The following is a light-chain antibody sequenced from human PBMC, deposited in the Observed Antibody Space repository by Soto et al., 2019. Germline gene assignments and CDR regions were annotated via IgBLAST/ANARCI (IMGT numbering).Light chain of an antibody. CDR1: QSISSW. V-gene: IGKV1-5*01. CDR2: DAS. J-gene: IGKJ1*01. CDR3: QQYNSAT. Sequence: DIQMTQSPSTLSASVGDRVTITCRASQSISSWLAWYQQKPGKAPKLLIYDASSLESGVPSRFSGSGSGTEITLTISSLQPDEFATYYCQQYNSATFGQGTKVDIK.